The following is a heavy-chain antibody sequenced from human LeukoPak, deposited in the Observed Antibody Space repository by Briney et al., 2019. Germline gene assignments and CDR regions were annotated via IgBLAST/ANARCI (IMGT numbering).Heavy chain of an antibody. V-gene: IGHV3-23*01. CDR3: AKGRPYCSSTSCPYYYYMDV. D-gene: IGHD2-2*01. J-gene: IGHJ6*03. CDR1: GFTFSSYA. Sequence: PGGSLRLSCAASGFTFSSYAMSWVRQAPGKGLEWVSAISGSGGSTYYADSVKGRFTISRDNSKNTLYLQMNSLRAEDTAVYYCAKGRPYCSSTSCPYYYYMDVWGKGTTVTVSS. CDR2: ISGSGGST.